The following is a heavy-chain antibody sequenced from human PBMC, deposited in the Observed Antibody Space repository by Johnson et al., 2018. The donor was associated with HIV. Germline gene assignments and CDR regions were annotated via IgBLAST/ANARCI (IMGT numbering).Heavy chain of an antibody. J-gene: IGHJ3*02. Sequence: YADSVKGRFTISRDNAKNSLYLQMNSLRAEDTAVYYCARERGAFDIWGQGTMVTVSS. V-gene: IGHV3-11*04. D-gene: IGHD1-26*01. CDR3: ARERGAFDI.